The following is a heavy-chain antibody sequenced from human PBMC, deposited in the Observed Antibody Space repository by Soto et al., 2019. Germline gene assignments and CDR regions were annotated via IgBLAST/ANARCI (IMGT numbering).Heavy chain of an antibody. D-gene: IGHD3-22*01. CDR1: GFTFNNYS. J-gene: IGHJ4*02. Sequence: QVQLVESGGGVVQPGRSLRLSCAASGFTFNNYSMHWVRQAPGKGLDWVTVISHDGSNKYYAGSVKGRFTISRDNSKNTLYLQMHSLRAEDTAVYYCARPFYDSSGYLLNYFDSWGQGTLVTVSS. CDR2: ISHDGSNK. V-gene: IGHV3-30-3*01. CDR3: ARPFYDSSGYLLNYFDS.